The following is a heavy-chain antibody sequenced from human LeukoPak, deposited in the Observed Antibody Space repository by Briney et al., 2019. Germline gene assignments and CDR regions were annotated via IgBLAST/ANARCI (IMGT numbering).Heavy chain of an antibody. J-gene: IGHJ6*03. CDR2: INHSGST. CDR1: GGSFSGYY. CDR3: ARWRAQYSSSKYYYYYYMDV. D-gene: IGHD6-6*01. Sequence: SETLSLTCAVYGGSFSGYYWSWIRQPPGKGLEWIGEINHSGSTNYNPSLKSRVTISVDTSKNQFSLKLSSVTAADTAVYYCARWRAQYSSSKYYYYYYMDVWGKGTTVTVSS. V-gene: IGHV4-34*01.